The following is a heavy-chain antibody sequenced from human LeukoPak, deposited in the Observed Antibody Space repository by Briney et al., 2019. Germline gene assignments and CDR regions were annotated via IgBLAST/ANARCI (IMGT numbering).Heavy chain of an antibody. CDR1: GFTFSSYA. Sequence: GGSLRLSCAASGFTFSSYAMSWVRQAPGKGLEWVSAISGSGGSTYYADSVKGRFTISRDNSKNTLYLQMNSLKPEDTAMYYCTKFIAVGYCSSTSCPTLYDCWGQGILVTVSS. D-gene: IGHD2-2*01. CDR3: TKFIAVGYCSSTSCPTLYDC. CDR2: ISGSGGST. V-gene: IGHV3-23*01. J-gene: IGHJ4*02.